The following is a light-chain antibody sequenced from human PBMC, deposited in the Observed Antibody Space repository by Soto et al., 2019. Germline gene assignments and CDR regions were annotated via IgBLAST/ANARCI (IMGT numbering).Light chain of an antibody. V-gene: IGKV3-20*01. CDR2: GAS. Sequence: EIVLTQPPGTLSLSPGERATLSCRASQSVSNDYLAWYQQKPGQAPRLLIYGASSRATGIPDRFSGSGSGTDFTLTISRLEPEDFAVYFCQQYGSSPFPFGPRTKVDIK. CDR3: QQYGSSPFP. J-gene: IGKJ3*01. CDR1: QSVSNDY.